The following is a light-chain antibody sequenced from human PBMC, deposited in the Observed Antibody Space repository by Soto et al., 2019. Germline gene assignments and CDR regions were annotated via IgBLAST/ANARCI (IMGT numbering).Light chain of an antibody. CDR3: QQYNNWPGRT. J-gene: IGKJ3*01. V-gene: IGKV3-15*01. CDR2: GAS. CDR1: QSVSSN. Sequence: EIVMTQSPATLSVSPGERATLSCRASQSVSSNLAWYQQKPGQAPRLLIYGASTRATGIPARFSGSGSGTEFTLTIRSLQSEDFAVYYCQQYNNWPGRTFGPGTKVDSK.